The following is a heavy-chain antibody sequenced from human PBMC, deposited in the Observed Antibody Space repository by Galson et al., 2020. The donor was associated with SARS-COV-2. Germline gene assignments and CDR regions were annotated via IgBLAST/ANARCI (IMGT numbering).Heavy chain of an antibody. CDR2: TSYDGSNV. CDR3: AKDALVASWHSYNWFDS. Sequence: GGSLRLSCAASGFTFSSFGMHWVRQAPGKGLEWVAITSYDGSNVDYGDSVKGRFTISRDNSKRTLYLQMANLRAEDTAVYFCAKDALVASWHSYNWFDSWGQGTLVTVS. V-gene: IGHV3-30*18. J-gene: IGHJ5*01. D-gene: IGHD2-2*01. CDR1: GFTFSSFG.